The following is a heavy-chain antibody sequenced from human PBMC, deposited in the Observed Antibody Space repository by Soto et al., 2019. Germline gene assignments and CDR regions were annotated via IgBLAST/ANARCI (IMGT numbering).Heavy chain of an antibody. D-gene: IGHD5-18*01. Sequence: PGGSLRLPCAASGFTHSRYWMSWARQAPGKGLEWEANIKQAGSEKYYVDSVKGRFTISRDNAKNSLYLQMNSLRAEDTAVYSCASVRIELWRYCYYGMNVWRQGTTVAVSS. V-gene: IGHV3-7*01. J-gene: IGHJ6*02. CDR3: ASVRIELWRYCYYGMNV. CDR1: GFTHSRYW. CDR2: IKQAGSEK.